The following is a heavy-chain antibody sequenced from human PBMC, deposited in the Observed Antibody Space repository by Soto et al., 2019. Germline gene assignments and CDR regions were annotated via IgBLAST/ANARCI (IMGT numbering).Heavy chain of an antibody. D-gene: IGHD2-21*01. V-gene: IGHV1-18*04. CDR3: ARDVFCGGAPACPDMDV. J-gene: IGHJ6*02. Sequence: ASVKVSCKASGYTFSGYSITWVRQAPGQGLGWMGRISGYNGNTNYARTLRGRLTLTTDTSTSTAYMELRSLTSDDTAVYYCARDVFCGGAPACPDMDVWGQGTTVTVSS. CDR1: GYTFSGYS. CDR2: ISGYNGNT.